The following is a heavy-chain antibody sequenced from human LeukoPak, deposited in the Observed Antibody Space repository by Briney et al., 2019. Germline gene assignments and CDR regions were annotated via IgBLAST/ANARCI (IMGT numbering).Heavy chain of an antibody. V-gene: IGHV3-23*01. CDR3: AKDWCAALLGFGELLSIDF. Sequence: PAGSLRLSCAASGFTLSSYAMSWVRQAPGKGLEWVSAICDSGGSTSYADSVKGRFTISRDNYKHTLSLQMNSLSAGDTAVYYCAKDWCAALLGFGELLSIDFWGQGTLVTVST. D-gene: IGHD3-10*01. CDR1: GFTLSSYA. J-gene: IGHJ4*02. CDR2: ICDSGGST.